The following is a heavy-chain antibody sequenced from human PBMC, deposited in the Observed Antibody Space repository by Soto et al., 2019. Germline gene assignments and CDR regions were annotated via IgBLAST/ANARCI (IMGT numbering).Heavy chain of an antibody. J-gene: IGHJ6*02. CDR3: ARLEVYYHMDV. V-gene: IGHV5-10-1*01. Sequence: GESLKISCKGSGYSFTSSWISWVRQMPGKGLEWMGRIDPIDSYTNYSPSFQGHVTISADRSISIAYLQWSGLKASDTAMYYCARLEVYYHMDVWGQGTTVTVSS. CDR2: IDPIDSYT. CDR1: GYSFTSSW.